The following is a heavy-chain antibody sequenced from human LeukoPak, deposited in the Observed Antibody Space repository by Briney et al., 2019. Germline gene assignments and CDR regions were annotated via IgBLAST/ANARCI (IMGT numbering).Heavy chain of an antibody. V-gene: IGHV3-30*18. J-gene: IGHJ4*02. Sequence: GGSLRLSCAASGFTFSSYGMHWVRQAPGKGLEWVAVISYDGSNKYYADSVKGRFTISRDNSKNTLYLQMNSLRAEDTAVYYCAKDPHPAWVDSGGSCYLDYWGQGTLVTVSS. D-gene: IGHD2-15*01. CDR3: AKDPHPAWVDSGGSCYLDY. CDR2: ISYDGSNK. CDR1: GFTFSSYG.